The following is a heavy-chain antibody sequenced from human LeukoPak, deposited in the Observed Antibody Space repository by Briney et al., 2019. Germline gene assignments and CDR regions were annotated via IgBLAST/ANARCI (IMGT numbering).Heavy chain of an antibody. CDR3: ARDRAPAIGPQPAYYYYYMDV. Sequence: GASVKVSCKASGYSFIAYGLHWVRQAPGQRPEWLGWINGGNGIKKYSEKFQDRVTITRDTFASMTFMELSSLTFEDTAVYYCARDRAPAIGPQPAYYYYYMDVWGKGTTVTVSS. CDR1: GYSFIAYG. J-gene: IGHJ6*03. D-gene: IGHD2-21*02. V-gene: IGHV1-3*01. CDR2: INGGNGIK.